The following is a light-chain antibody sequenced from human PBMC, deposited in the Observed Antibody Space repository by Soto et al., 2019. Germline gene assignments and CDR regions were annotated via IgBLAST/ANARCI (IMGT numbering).Light chain of an antibody. CDR2: DAS. V-gene: IGKV3D-20*01. CDR3: QQYSSSPYT. J-gene: IGKJ2*01. CDR1: QTVSSGY. Sequence: PGERATLSCGASQTVSSGYLAWYQKRPGLAPRLLIYDASSRATGIPDRFSGSGSGTDFSLTISRLEPEDFAVYYCQQYSSSPYTFGQGTKLEIK.